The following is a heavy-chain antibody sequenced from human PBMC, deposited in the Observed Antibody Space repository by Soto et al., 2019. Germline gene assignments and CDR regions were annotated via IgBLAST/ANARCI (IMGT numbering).Heavy chain of an antibody. V-gene: IGHV3-53*01. Sequence: EVQVVAPGRGLIQPGGSLRLACAASGFTVSTSYMNWVRQAPGKGLEWVSVIYTGGSTFYADSVQGRFTISRDNSKNTVYLQMNLLGVDDTAVYYCLRWSETDSWGQGTQVTVSS. CDR2: IYTGGST. CDR1: GFTVSTSY. CDR3: LRWSETDS. J-gene: IGHJ4*02.